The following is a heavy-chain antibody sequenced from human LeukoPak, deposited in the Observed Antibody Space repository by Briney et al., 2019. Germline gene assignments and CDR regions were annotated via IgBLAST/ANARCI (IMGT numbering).Heavy chain of an antibody. V-gene: IGHV4-4*07. CDR1: GGSISSYY. D-gene: IGHD4-23*01. CDR2: IYTSGST. J-gene: IGHJ6*03. Sequence: SETLSLTCTVSGGSISSYYWSWIRQPAGKGLEWIGRIYTSGSTNYNPSLKSRVTISVDKSKNQFSLKLSSVTAADTAVYYCASHGKQYYYYYMDVWGKRNTVTVSS. CDR3: ASHGKQYYYYYMDV.